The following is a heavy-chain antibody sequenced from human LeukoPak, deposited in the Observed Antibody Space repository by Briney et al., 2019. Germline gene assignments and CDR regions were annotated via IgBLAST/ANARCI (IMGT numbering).Heavy chain of an antibody. J-gene: IGHJ5*02. CDR2: INPSGGST. Sequence: ASVKVSCKASGYTFTSYYMHWVRQAPGQGLEWMGIINPSGGSTNYAQKFQGRVTMTRDTSTSTVYMELSSLRSEDTAVYYCARDPPLRNYYDSPSFDPWGQGTLVTVSS. CDR1: GYTFTSYY. V-gene: IGHV1-46*01. CDR3: ARDPPLRNYYDSPSFDP. D-gene: IGHD3-22*01.